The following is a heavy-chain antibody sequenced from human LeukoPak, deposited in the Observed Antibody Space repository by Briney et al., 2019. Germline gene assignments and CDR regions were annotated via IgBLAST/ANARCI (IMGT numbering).Heavy chain of an antibody. V-gene: IGHV1-46*01. CDR3: ARHWQWPQYYFSY. CDR1: GYTFTSYY. D-gene: IGHD6-19*01. CDR2: INPSGGST. J-gene: IGHJ4*02. Sequence: ASVKVSCKASGYTFTSYYMHWVRQAPGQGLEWMGIINPSGGSTNYAQKFQGRVTMTRDTSTNTVYMELSSLRSDDTAVYYCARHWQWPQYYFSYWGQGTLVTVSS.